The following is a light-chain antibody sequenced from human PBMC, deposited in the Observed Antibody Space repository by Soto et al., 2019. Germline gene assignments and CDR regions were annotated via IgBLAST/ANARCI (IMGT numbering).Light chain of an antibody. J-gene: IGLJ2*01. CDR3: QVWDSSTVV. Sequence: SYELTQPLSVSVALGQTARITCGGNNIGSKNVHWYQLNPGQAPVLVIYRDTNRPSGIPERFSGSNSGITATLAISRAQAGDDADYYCQVWDSSTVVFGGGTKLTVL. CDR2: RDT. CDR1: NIGSKN. V-gene: IGLV3-9*01.